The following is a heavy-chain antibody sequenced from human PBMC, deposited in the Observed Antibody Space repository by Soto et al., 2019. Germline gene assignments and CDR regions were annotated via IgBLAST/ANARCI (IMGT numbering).Heavy chain of an antibody. Sequence: ASVKVSCKASGYTFSSYDINWVRQATGQGLEWMGWMNPNSGNTGYAQKFQGRVTMTRNTSISTAYMELSSLRSEDTAVYYCARRGTHDYGDYYVDNWFDPWGQGTLVTVS. CDR2: MNPNSGNT. D-gene: IGHD4-17*01. J-gene: IGHJ5*02. CDR1: GYTFSSYD. CDR3: ARRGTHDYGDYYVDNWFDP. V-gene: IGHV1-8*01.